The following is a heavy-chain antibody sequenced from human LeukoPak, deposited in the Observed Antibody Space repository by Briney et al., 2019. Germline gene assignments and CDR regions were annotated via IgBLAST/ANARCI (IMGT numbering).Heavy chain of an antibody. V-gene: IGHV3-30-3*01. CDR3: ARDSRYSGYDYLDY. J-gene: IGHJ4*02. CDR2: ISYDGSNK. D-gene: IGHD5-12*01. Sequence: PGRSLRLSCAASGFTFSSYAMHWVRQAPGKGLEWVAVISYDGSNKYYADSVKGRFTISRDNSKNTLYLQMNSLRAEDTAVYYCARDSRYSGYDYLDYWGQGTLVTVSS. CDR1: GFTFSSYA.